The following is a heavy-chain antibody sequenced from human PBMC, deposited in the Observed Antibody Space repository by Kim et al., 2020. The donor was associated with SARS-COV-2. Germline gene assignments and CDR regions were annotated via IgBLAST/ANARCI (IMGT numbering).Heavy chain of an antibody. V-gene: IGHV3-23*01. J-gene: IGHJ4*02. Sequence: GGSLRLSCAASGFTFSSYAMSWVRQAPGKGLEWVAAIRGSGGSTYYADSVKGRFTISRDNSKNTLYLQMNSLRAEDTAVYYCAKAVIMYYGSGSYFDYCGQGTLGTVSS. CDR2: IRGSGGST. CDR1: GFTFSSYA. CDR3: AKAVIMYYGSGSYFDY. D-gene: IGHD3-10*01.